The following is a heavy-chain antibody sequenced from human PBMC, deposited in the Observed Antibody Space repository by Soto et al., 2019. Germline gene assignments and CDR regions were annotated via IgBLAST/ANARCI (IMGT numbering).Heavy chain of an antibody. Sequence: SVKVSCKASGGTFSSYAISWVRQAPGQGLEWMGGIIPIFGTANYAQKFQGRVTITADESTSTAYMELSSLRSEDTAVYYCGRVGEIAVAGFDYWGQGTLVTVSS. V-gene: IGHV1-69*13. CDR3: GRVGEIAVAGFDY. CDR1: GGTFSSYA. J-gene: IGHJ4*02. CDR2: IIPIFGTA. D-gene: IGHD6-19*01.